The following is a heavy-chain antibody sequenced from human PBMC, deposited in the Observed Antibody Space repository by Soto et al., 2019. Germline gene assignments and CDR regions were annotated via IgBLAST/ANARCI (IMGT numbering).Heavy chain of an antibody. J-gene: IGHJ6*02. CDR1: GYTFTDYY. Sequence: ASVKVSCKVSGYTFTDYYMHWVQQAPGKGLEWMGLVDPEDGETIYAEKFQGRVTITADTSTDTAYMELSSLRSEDTAVYYCATGKGHPRSSGWNYRMDVWGQGTKVTVYS. D-gene: IGHD6-19*01. V-gene: IGHV1-69-2*01. CDR3: ATGKGHPRSSGWNYRMDV. CDR2: VDPEDGET.